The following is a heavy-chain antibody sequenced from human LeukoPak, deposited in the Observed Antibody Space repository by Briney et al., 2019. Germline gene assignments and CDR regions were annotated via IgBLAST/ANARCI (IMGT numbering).Heavy chain of an antibody. CDR3: ARGPYCGGGTCYTLGAFDI. J-gene: IGHJ3*02. V-gene: IGHV3-23*01. Sequence: GGSLRLSCAASGFTFSDYRMNWVRQAPGKGLEWVSAISGSGAKTYYADSVKGRFTISRDNSRNTVYLQMNSLRAEDSAVYHCARGPYCGGGTCYTLGAFDIWGQGTLASVSS. CDR1: GFTFSDYR. CDR2: ISGSGAKT. D-gene: IGHD2-15*01.